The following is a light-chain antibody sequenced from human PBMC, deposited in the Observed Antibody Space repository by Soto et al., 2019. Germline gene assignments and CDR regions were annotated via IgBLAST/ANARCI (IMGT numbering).Light chain of an antibody. CDR1: SSDVGGYNY. V-gene: IGLV2-14*01. CDR3: SSYTSSSTLYV. J-gene: IGLJ1*01. Sequence: QSALTQPASVSGSPGQSITISCTGTSSDVGGYNYVSWYQQHPGKAPKLMIYEVSNRPSGDSNRFSGSKSGNTASLTISGLQAEDEADYYCSSYTSSSTLYVFGTGTKSPS. CDR2: EVS.